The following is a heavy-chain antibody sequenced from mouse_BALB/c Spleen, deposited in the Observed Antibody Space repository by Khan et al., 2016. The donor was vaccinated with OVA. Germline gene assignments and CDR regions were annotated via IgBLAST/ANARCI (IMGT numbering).Heavy chain of an antibody. CDR3: ARAGYGGFAY. V-gene: IGHV5-4*02. J-gene: IGHJ3*01. D-gene: IGHD1-1*02. Sequence: EVELVESGGGLVKPGGSLKLSCAASGFTFSDYYMYWVRQTPEKRLEWVATISDGGSSTYYPDSVKGRFTISRDNAKNNLYLQMSSRKSENTAIYYCARAGYGGFAYWGRGTLVTVSA. CDR2: ISDGGSST. CDR1: GFTFSDYY.